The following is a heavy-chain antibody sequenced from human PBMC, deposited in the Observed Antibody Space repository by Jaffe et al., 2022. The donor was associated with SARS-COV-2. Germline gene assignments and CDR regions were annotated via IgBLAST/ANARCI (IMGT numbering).Heavy chain of an antibody. CDR2: ISSSGSTI. Sequence: EVQLVESGGGLVQPGGSLRLSCAASGFTFSSYEMNWVRQAPGKGLEWVSYISSSGSTIYYADSVKGRFTISRDNAKNSLYLQMNSLRAEDTAVYYCARGCSGGSCYYYYGMDVWGQGTTVTVSS. V-gene: IGHV3-48*03. D-gene: IGHD2-15*01. CDR3: ARGCSGGSCYYYYGMDV. J-gene: IGHJ6*02. CDR1: GFTFSSYE.